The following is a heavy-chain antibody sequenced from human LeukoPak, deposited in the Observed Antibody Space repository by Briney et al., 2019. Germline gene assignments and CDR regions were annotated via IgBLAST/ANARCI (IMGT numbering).Heavy chain of an antibody. CDR3: ATGLYSPAT. CDR1: GYTFTGYY. CDR2: FDPEDGET. Sequence: ASVKVSCKASGYTFTGYYMHWVRQAPGKGLEWMGGFDPEDGETIYAQKFQGRVTMTEGTSTDTAYMELSSLRSEDTAVYYCATGLYSPATWGQGTLVTVSS. D-gene: IGHD2-2*02. J-gene: IGHJ4*02. V-gene: IGHV1-24*01.